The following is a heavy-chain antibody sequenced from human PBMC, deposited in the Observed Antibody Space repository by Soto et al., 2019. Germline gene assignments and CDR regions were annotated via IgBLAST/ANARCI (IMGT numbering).Heavy chain of an antibody. CDR1: GFTFSSYS. CDR3: ASITHNDYGLF. J-gene: IGHJ4*02. D-gene: IGHD4-17*01. V-gene: IGHV3-48*02. Sequence: GGSLRLSCAAAGFTFSSYSMNWVRQAPGKGLEWVSYISSSSTIYYADSVKGRFTISRDNAKNSLFLQVNSLRDEDTAVYYCASITHNDYGLFWGQGTLVTVSS. CDR2: ISSSSTI.